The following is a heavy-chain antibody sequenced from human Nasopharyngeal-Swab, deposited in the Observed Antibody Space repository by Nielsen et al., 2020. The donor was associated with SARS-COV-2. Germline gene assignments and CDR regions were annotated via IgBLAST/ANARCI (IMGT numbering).Heavy chain of an antibody. CDR1: GFTFSSYA. CDR3: AKDLRVGVVIIEGNFDY. D-gene: IGHD3-3*01. Sequence: GESLKISCAASGFTFSSYAMSWVRQAPGKGLEWVSAISGSGGSTYYADSVKGRFTISRDNSKNTLYPQMNSLRAEDTAVYYCAKDLRVGVVIIEGNFDYWGQGTLVTVSS. J-gene: IGHJ4*02. CDR2: ISGSGGST. V-gene: IGHV3-23*01.